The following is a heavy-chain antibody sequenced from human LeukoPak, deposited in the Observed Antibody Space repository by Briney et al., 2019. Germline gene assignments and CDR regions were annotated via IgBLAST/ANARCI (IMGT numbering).Heavy chain of an antibody. J-gene: IGHJ3*02. CDR2: IYYSGST. CDR3: ARCLSGYDAFDI. CDR1: GGSISSYY. Sequence: SETLSLTCTVSGGSISSYYWSWIRQPPGKGLEWIGYIYYSGSTNYNPSLKSRVTISVDMSKNQFSLKLSSVTAADTAVYYCARCLSGYDAFDIWGQGTMVTVSS. V-gene: IGHV4-59*01. D-gene: IGHD3-22*01.